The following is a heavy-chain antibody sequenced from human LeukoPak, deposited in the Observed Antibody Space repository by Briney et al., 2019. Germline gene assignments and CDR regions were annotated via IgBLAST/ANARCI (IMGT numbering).Heavy chain of an antibody. CDR2: ISGSGGST. D-gene: IGHD3-10*01. CDR1: GSTFSSYA. V-gene: IGHV3-23*01. Sequence: PGGALRLSCAASGSTFSSYAMSWVRQAPGKGLEWVSAISGSGGSTYYADSVKGRFTISRDNSKNTLYLQMNSLRAEDTAVYYCAKVGLLWFGELSWDFDYWGQGTLVTVSS. CDR3: AKVGLLWFGELSWDFDY. J-gene: IGHJ4*02.